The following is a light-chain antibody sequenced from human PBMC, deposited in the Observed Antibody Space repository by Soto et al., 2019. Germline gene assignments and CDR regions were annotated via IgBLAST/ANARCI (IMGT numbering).Light chain of an antibody. V-gene: IGLV6-57*04. CDR2: EHN. Sequence: NFMLTQPHSVSESPGKTVTISCTRSSGSIASNYVQWYQQRPGSAPTTVIYEHNQRPSGVPARFSGSTDGSSNSASLTISGLQTEDEADYYCQSYDSYTVVFGGGTKLTVL. J-gene: IGLJ2*01. CDR3: QSYDSYTVV. CDR1: SGSIASNY.